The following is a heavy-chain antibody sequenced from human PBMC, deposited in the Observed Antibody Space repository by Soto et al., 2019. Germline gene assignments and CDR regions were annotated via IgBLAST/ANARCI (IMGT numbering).Heavy chain of an antibody. CDR3: AKDGAWIQTRFDP. CDR2: ISYDGSNK. D-gene: IGHD5-18*01. V-gene: IGHV3-30*18. J-gene: IGHJ5*02. Sequence: PGGSLRLSCAASGFTFSSYGMHWVRQAPGKGLEWVAVISYDGSNKYYAASVKGRFTISRDNSKNTLFLQMNSLRAEDTAVYYCAKDGAWIQTRFDPWGQGTLVTVSS. CDR1: GFTFSSYG.